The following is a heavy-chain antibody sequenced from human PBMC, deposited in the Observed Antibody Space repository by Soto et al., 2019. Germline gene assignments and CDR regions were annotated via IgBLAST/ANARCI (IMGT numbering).Heavy chain of an antibody. CDR3: ARLPPHRCSGTFCSPY. D-gene: IGHD2-15*01. CDR1: GFTLSDYY. CDR2: ISNNGRTM. V-gene: IGHV3-11*01. J-gene: IGHJ4*02. Sequence: VRLVESGGGSVRPGGSLRLSCVASGFTLSDYYMSWIRQTPGKGLEWTSYISNNGRTMYYRDSVKGRFTISRDNTKKLLYLQMNGLRAEDTAVYYCARLPPHRCSGTFCSPYWGQGILVTVSS.